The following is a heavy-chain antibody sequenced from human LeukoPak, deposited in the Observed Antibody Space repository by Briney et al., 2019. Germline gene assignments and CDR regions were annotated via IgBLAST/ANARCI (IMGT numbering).Heavy chain of an antibody. CDR1: GFTFSSYA. CDR2: ISGSGGST. CDR3: AKDFSLGYCSSTSCPGPFDI. Sequence: GGSLRLSCAASGFTFSSYAMSWVRQAPGKGLEWVSAISGSGGSTYYADSVKGRFTISRDNSKNTLYLQMNSLRAEDTAVYYCAKDFSLGYCSSTSCPGPFDIWGQGTMVTVSS. J-gene: IGHJ3*02. V-gene: IGHV3-23*01. D-gene: IGHD2-2*01.